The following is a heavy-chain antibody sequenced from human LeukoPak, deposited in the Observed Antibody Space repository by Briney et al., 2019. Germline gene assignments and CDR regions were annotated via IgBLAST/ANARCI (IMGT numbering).Heavy chain of an antibody. V-gene: IGHV4-39*07. CDR1: GGSISGSSYY. J-gene: IGHJ6*03. CDR2: IYYSGST. Sequence: SETLSLTCTVSGGSISGSSYYWGWIRQPPGKGLEWIGSIYYSGSTYYNPSLKSRVTISVDTSKNQFSLKLSSVTAADTAVYYCARGRSGYYIYYYYYMDVWGKGTTVTVSS. CDR3: ARGRSGYYIYYYYYMDV. D-gene: IGHD3-3*01.